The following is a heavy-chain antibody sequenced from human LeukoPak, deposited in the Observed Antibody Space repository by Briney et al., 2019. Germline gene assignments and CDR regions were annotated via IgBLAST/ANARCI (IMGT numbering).Heavy chain of an antibody. Sequence: NPSETLSLTCTVSGDSMRSYWSFIRQPAGKGLERIGRIHTSGTTWYNASLKSRVAMSVDTSKNQFSLRLTSVTAADTAVYYCARAGAGIAAGLSSGPGPFDYWGQGTLVTVSS. CDR2: IHTSGTT. J-gene: IGHJ4*02. CDR3: ARAGAGIAAGLSSGPGPFDY. V-gene: IGHV4-4*07. D-gene: IGHD6-13*01. CDR1: GDSMRSY.